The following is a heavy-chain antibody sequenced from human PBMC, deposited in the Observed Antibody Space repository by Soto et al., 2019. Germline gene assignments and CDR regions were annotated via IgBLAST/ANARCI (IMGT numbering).Heavy chain of an antibody. J-gene: IGHJ4*02. Sequence: PSVILSASCLVSWGYRADHDWAWIRQPPGKGLEXIGXVYXXGXTXXXPXXXSRVSVSVDTSKNQFSLRLNSVTAADTAVYFCAREPPWEIPYYLDFWGQGTPVTVSS. CDR1: WGYRADHD. CDR2: VYXXGXT. V-gene: IGHV4-59*11. CDR3: AREPPWEIPYYLDF. D-gene: IGHD1-26*01.